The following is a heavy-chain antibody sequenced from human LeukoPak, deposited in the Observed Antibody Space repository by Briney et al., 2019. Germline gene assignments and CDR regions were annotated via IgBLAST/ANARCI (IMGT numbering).Heavy chain of an antibody. D-gene: IGHD5-24*01. Sequence: GGSLRLSCAAPGFTFSSYGMHWVRQAPGKGLEWVAFIRYDGSNKYYADSVKGRFTISRHNSKNTLYLQMNSLRAEATAVYYCAKEGKWLQSHFDYWGQGTLVTVSS. V-gene: IGHV3-30*02. CDR1: GFTFSSYG. CDR2: IRYDGSNK. CDR3: AKEGKWLQSHFDY. J-gene: IGHJ4*02.